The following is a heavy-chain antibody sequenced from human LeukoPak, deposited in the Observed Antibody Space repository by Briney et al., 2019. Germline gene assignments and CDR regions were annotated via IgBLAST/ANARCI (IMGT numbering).Heavy chain of an antibody. D-gene: IGHD3-3*01. CDR1: GGSFSGYY. Sequence: SETLSLTCAVYGGSFSGYYWSWIRQPPGKGLEWIGEINHSGSTNYNPSLKSRVTISVDTSKNQFSLKLSSVTAADMAVYYCARGHGGITIFGKYDYWGQGTLVTVSS. CDR2: INHSGST. V-gene: IGHV4-34*01. CDR3: ARGHGGITIFGKYDY. J-gene: IGHJ4*02.